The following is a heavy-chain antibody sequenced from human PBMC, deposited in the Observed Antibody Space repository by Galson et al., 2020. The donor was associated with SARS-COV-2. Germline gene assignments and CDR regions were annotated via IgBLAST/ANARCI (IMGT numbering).Heavy chain of an antibody. D-gene: IGHD3-9*01. J-gene: IGHJ6*02. CDR3: ARLRYYDVLTGYIVDV. Sequence: SVKVSCKASGYTFTDYYIHWVRQAPGQGLEWMGWINPKSGGTNYAQKFEGRDTMTRDTSITTAYMELSRLRADDTAVYYCARLRYYDVLTGYIVDVWGQGTMVTVSS. CDR2: INPKSGGT. V-gene: IGHV1-2*02. CDR1: GYTFTDYY.